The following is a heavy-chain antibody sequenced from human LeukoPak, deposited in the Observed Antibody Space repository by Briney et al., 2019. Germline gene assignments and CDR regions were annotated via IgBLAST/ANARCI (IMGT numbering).Heavy chain of an antibody. CDR2: IYTSGST. Sequence: PSETLSVTCTVSGGSISSYYWSWIRQPAGKGPEWIGRIYTSGSTNYNPSLKSRVTISVDKSKNQFSLKLSSVTAADTAVYYCARDNWNDDAFDIWGQGTMVTVSS. J-gene: IGHJ3*02. V-gene: IGHV4-4*07. CDR1: GGSISSYY. CDR3: ARDNWNDDAFDI. D-gene: IGHD1-1*01.